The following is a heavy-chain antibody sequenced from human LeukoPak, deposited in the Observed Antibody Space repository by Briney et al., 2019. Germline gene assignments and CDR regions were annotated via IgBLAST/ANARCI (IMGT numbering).Heavy chain of an antibody. J-gene: IGHJ3*02. Sequence: ASVKVSCKASGYTFTNYAVNWVRQAPGQGLEWMGWINTNTGNPTYAQGFTGRLVFSLDTSVSTAYLQISSLKAEDTAVYYCAIDTAMASHDVFDIWRQGTMVT. CDR1: GYTFTNYA. CDR2: INTNTGNP. CDR3: AIDTAMASHDVFDI. V-gene: IGHV7-4-1*02. D-gene: IGHD5-18*01.